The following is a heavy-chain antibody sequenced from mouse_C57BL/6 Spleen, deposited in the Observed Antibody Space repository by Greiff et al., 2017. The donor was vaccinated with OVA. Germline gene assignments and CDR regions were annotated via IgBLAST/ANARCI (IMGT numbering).Heavy chain of an antibody. J-gene: IGHJ4*01. CDR1: GFSLTSYG. V-gene: IGHV2-2*01. CDR3: ARKLTGTGYAMDY. Sequence: VQLQQSGPGLVQPSQILSITCTVSGFSLTSYGVHWVRQSPGKGLEWLGVIWSGGSTDYNAAFISRLSISKDNSKSQVFFKMNSLQADDTAIYYCARKLTGTGYAMDYWGQGTSVTVSS. CDR2: IWSGGST. D-gene: IGHD4-1*01.